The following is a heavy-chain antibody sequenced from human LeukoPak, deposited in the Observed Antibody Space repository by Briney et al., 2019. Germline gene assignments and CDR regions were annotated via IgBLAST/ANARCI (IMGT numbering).Heavy chain of an antibody. CDR1: GFTFSSYA. V-gene: IGHV3-30*14. D-gene: IGHD3-10*01. Sequence: GGSLRLSCAASGFTFSSYAMHWVRQAPGKGLEWVAVISDDGSNKYYADSVKGRFTISRDNSKNTLYLQMNSLRAEDTAVYYCARHMVRGVANAFDIWGQGTMVTVSS. CDR2: ISDDGSNK. CDR3: ARHMVRGVANAFDI. J-gene: IGHJ3*02.